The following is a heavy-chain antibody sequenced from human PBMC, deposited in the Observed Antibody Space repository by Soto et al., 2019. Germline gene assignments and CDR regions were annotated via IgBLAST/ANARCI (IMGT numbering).Heavy chain of an antibody. D-gene: IGHD1-1*01. CDR2: IFHSEST. V-gene: IGHV4-4*02. CDR3: ARWPQLEPRFDY. J-gene: IGHJ4*02. Sequence: PSETLSLTCAVSGGSMRSNNRWSWVRQPPGKGLEWIGEIFHSESTYYNPSLKSRVTISVDTSKNQFSLKLSSVTAADTAVYYCARWPQLEPRFDYWGQGTLVTVSS. CDR1: GGSMRSNNR.